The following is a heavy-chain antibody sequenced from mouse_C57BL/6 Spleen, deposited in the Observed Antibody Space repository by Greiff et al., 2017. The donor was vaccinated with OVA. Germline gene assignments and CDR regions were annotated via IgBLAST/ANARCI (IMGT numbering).Heavy chain of an antibody. CDR2: IYPNSGST. D-gene: IGHD1-1*02. Sequence: VQLQQPGAELVHPGAFMKLFRKASGYTFTSYWLHWVKQRPGQGLEWIGMIYPNSGSTNYNEKFKSKATLTVDKSSSTAYMQLSSLTSEDSAVYYCAYVHAMDYWGQGTSVTVSS. CDR3: AYVHAMDY. CDR1: GYTFTSYW. J-gene: IGHJ4*01. V-gene: IGHV1-64*01.